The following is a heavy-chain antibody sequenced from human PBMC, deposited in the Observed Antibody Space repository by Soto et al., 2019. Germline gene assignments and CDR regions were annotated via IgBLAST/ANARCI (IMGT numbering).Heavy chain of an antibody. D-gene: IGHD6-19*01. CDR1: GGSISSSSYY. Sequence: QLQLQESGPGLVKPSETLSLTCTVSGGSISSSSYYWGWIRQPPGKGLEWIGSIYYSGSTYYNPSLKSRVTISVDTSKNQFSLKLSSVTAADTAVYYCARHRFWAKKYSSGWYPYYYYGMDVWGQGTTVTVSS. CDR2: IYYSGST. J-gene: IGHJ6*02. V-gene: IGHV4-39*01. CDR3: ARHRFWAKKYSSGWYPYYYYGMDV.